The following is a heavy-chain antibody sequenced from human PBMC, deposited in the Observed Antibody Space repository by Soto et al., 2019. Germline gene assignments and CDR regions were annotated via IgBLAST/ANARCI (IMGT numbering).Heavy chain of an antibody. CDR2: IYPGDSET. D-gene: IGHD2-8*01. Sequence: GESLKISCTGVGYSFTTYWIGWVSQRPGKGLEWVGIIYPGDSETRYSPSLEGQVTISVDKSITTAYLQWSSLKASDTAMYFCARGFCTTTICDPWFDPWGQGTLVTVSS. V-gene: IGHV5-51*01. J-gene: IGHJ5*02. CDR3: ARGFCTTTICDPWFDP. CDR1: GYSFTTYW.